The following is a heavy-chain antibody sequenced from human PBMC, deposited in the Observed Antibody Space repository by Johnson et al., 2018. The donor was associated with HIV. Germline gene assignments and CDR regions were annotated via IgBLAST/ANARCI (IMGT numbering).Heavy chain of an antibody. CDR1: GFTFSNAW. V-gene: IGHV3-15*01. D-gene: IGHD6-6*01. J-gene: IGHJ3*02. CDR2: IKSKTDGGTT. CDR3: ARDRGIAARPFRYAFDI. Sequence: EQLVESGGGLVKPGGSLRLSCAASGFTFSNAWMSWVRQAPGKGLEWVGRIKSKTDGGTTDYAAPVKGRFTISRDDSKNTLYLQMNSLKTEDTAVYYCARDRGIAARPFRYAFDIWGRGTMVTVSS.